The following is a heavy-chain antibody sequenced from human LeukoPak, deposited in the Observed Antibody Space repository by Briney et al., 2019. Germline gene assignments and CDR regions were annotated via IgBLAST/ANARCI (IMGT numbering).Heavy chain of an antibody. V-gene: IGHV1-8*01. Sequence: ASVKVSCKASGYTFTSYDINWVRQATGQGLEWMGWMNPNSGNTGYAQKFQGRVTMTRNTSISTAYMELSSLRSEDTAVYYCARVDRCSSTSCYDLDVWGQGTTVTVSS. CDR1: GYTFTSYD. J-gene: IGHJ6*02. CDR2: MNPNSGNT. CDR3: ARVDRCSSTSCYDLDV. D-gene: IGHD2-2*01.